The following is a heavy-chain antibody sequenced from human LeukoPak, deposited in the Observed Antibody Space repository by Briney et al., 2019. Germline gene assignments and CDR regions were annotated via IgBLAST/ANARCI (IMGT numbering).Heavy chain of an antibody. CDR2: IIPIFGTA. J-gene: IGHJ5*02. V-gene: IGHV1-69*05. Sequence: ASVKVSCKASGGTFSSYAISWVRQAPGQGLEWMGGIIPIFGTANYAQKFQGRVTITTDESTSTAYMELSSLRSEDTAVYYCARQSFGGIAARLGPEPAWFDPWGQGTLVTVSS. D-gene: IGHD6-6*01. CDR1: GGTFSSYA. CDR3: ARQSFGGIAARLGPEPAWFDP.